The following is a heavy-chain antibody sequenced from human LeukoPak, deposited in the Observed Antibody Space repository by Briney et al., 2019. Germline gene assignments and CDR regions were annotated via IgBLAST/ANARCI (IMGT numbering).Heavy chain of an antibody. CDR1: GFTFSSYS. V-gene: IGHV3-21*01. D-gene: IGHD3-9*01. Sequence: SGGSLRLSCAASGFTFSSYSMTWVRQAPGKGLEWVSSISISSTYIYYADSVKGRFTTSRDNAKDSLSLQMHSLRAEDTAVYYCARASSKQLAGYLPDGFDIWGQGTMVTVSS. CDR2: ISISSTYI. J-gene: IGHJ3*02. CDR3: ARASSKQLAGYLPDGFDI.